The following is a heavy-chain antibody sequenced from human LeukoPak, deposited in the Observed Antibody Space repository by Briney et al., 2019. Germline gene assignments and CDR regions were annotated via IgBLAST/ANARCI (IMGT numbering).Heavy chain of an antibody. J-gene: IGHJ4*02. CDR2: INSDGSST. D-gene: IGHD3-10*01. CDR1: GFTFSSYW. Sequence: GRSLRLSCAASGFTFSSYWMHWVRQAPGKGLVWVSRINSDGSSTSYADSVKGRFTISRDNAKNTLYLQMNSLRAEDTAVYYCASSMVRGVIGYWGQGTLVTVSS. CDR3: ASSMVRGVIGY. V-gene: IGHV3-74*01.